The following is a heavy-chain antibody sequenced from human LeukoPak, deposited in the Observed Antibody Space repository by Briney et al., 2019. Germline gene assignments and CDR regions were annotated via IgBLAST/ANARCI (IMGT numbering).Heavy chain of an antibody. Sequence: GGSLRLSCAVSGFTFTTYAMTWVRQAPGKGLEWVSAISGSGTSTYYADSVKGRFTISRDNSNLYLQMNSLRAEDTAVYYCAKDGKKWQEPLESWGQGTLVIVSS. J-gene: IGHJ4*02. V-gene: IGHV3-23*01. D-gene: IGHD1-14*01. CDR1: GFTFTTYA. CDR2: ISGSGTST. CDR3: AKDGKKWQEPLES.